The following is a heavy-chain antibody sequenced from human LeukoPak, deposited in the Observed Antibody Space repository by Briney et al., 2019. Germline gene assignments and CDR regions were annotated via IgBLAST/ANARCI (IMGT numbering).Heavy chain of an antibody. Sequence: GGSLRLSCAASGFTFSSYAMSWVRQAPGKGLEWVSVISGSGGSTYYAASVKGRFTISRDNSKNTLYLQMNSLRAEDTAVYYCAKDSRGYQDYFDYWGQGTQVTVSS. CDR2: ISGSGGST. V-gene: IGHV3-23*01. CDR3: AKDSRGYQDYFDY. J-gene: IGHJ4*02. CDR1: GFTFSSYA. D-gene: IGHD3-22*01.